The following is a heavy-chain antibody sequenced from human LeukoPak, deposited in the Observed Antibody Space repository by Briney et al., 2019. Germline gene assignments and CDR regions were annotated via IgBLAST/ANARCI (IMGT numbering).Heavy chain of an antibody. CDR2: IKGDGTGT. CDR1: GFIFSTHW. Sequence: PGGSLRLSCAASGFIFSTHWMNWVRQAPGKGLEWVAIIKGDGTGTLYADSVKGRFTISRDNTKSSLYLQINSLRAEDTAVYYCVGGGGWLPDFWGQGVLVTASS. D-gene: IGHD6-19*01. V-gene: IGHV3-7*01. J-gene: IGHJ4*02. CDR3: VGGGGWLPDF.